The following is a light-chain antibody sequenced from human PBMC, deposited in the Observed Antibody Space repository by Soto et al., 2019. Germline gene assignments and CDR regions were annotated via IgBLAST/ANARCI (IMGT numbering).Light chain of an antibody. Sequence: DIHMSQSLSSLTASAVEIVTITCRAPHDINKWLVWYQQKPGKANKLLIYTTYTLQSGVKSRFSGSGSGTDFTLTISSMQPEDFATYYCQQCYNFPYTVGQGNKVDIK. CDR1: HDINKW. V-gene: IGKV1D-12*01. CDR3: QQCYNFPYT. J-gene: IGKJ2*01. CDR2: TTY.